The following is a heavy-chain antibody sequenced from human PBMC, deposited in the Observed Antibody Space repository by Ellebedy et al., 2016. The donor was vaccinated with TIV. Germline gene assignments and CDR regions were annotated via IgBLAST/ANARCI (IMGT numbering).Heavy chain of an antibody. CDR1: GASINSY. J-gene: IGHJ2*01. Sequence: MPSETLSPTCTVSGASINSYWNWIRQPSGRGLEYIGYVYYSGKTNYSPSLKDRVPISLDTSKSQFSLNLNSVTSADTAVYYCARKSLSNWSFDLWGRGTLVTVSS. V-gene: IGHV4-59*01. CDR3: ARKSLSNWSFDL. CDR2: VYYSGKT.